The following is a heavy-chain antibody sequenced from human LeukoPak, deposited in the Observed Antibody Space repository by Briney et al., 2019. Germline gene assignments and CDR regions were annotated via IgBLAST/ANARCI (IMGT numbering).Heavy chain of an antibody. CDR3: ASLGGYCSGGSCYEVFDY. CDR1: GFTFSSYA. V-gene: IGHV3-30*04. Sequence: GRSLRPSCAASGFTFSSYAMHWVRQAPGKGLEWVAVISYDGSNKYYADSVKGRFTISRDNSKNTLYLQMNSLRAEDTAVYYCASLGGYCSGGSCYEVFDYWGQGTLVTVSS. D-gene: IGHD2-15*01. CDR2: ISYDGSNK. J-gene: IGHJ4*02.